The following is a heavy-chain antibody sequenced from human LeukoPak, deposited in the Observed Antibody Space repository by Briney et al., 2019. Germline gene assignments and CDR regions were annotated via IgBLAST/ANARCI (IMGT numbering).Heavy chain of an antibody. CDR2: MNPNSGNT. CDR3: ARGISGLPLGMDV. D-gene: IGHD6-19*01. V-gene: IGHV1-8*01. CDR1: GYTFTSHD. Sequence: ASVKVSCKASGYTFTSHDVNWMRQATGQGLEWMGWMNPNSGNTGFAQKFQGRLTMTRDTSISTAYMELSSLRSEDTAVYYCARGISGLPLGMDVWGQGTTVTVSS. J-gene: IGHJ6*02.